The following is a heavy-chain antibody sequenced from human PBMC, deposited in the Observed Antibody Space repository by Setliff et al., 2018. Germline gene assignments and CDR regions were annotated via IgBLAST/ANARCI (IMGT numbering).Heavy chain of an antibody. CDR3: FGAGACSY. D-gene: IGHD3-10*01. CDR1: GLTVSAND. J-gene: IGHJ4*02. CDR2: INPHGSEK. V-gene: IGHV3-7*01. Sequence: GGSLRLSCAASGLTVSANDMSWVRQAPGKGLEWLASINPHGSEKYYADSVKGRFTITRDNAKNSLSLQMNNLRSEDTAVYYCFGAGACSYWGQGTLVTVSS.